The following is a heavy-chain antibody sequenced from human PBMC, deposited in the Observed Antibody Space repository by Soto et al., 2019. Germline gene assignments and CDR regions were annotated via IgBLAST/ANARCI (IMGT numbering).Heavy chain of an antibody. CDR3: ARDTFYCSGGSCYRTDAFDI. CDR1: GYTFTGYY. CDR2: INPNSGGT. V-gene: IGHV1-2*04. D-gene: IGHD2-15*01. J-gene: IGHJ3*02. Sequence: ASVKVSCKASGYTFTGYYMHWVRQAPGQGLEWMGWINPNSGGTNYAQKFQGWVTMTRDTSISTAYMELSRLRSDDTAVYYCARDTFYCSGGSCYRTDAFDIWGQGTTVTVSS.